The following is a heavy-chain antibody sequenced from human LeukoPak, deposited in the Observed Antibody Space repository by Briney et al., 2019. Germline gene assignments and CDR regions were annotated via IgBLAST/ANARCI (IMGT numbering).Heavy chain of an antibody. J-gene: IGHJ4*02. CDR1: GFTFSSYD. Sequence: PGGSLRLSCAASGFTFSSYDMHWVRQAPGKGLEWVAVISYDGSNKYYADSVKGRFTISRDNAKNSLYLQMNSLRAEDTAVYYCARDFKVAVAEFWGVDYWGQGTLVTVSS. D-gene: IGHD6-19*01. CDR2: ISYDGSNK. CDR3: ARDFKVAVAEFWGVDY. V-gene: IGHV3-30-3*01.